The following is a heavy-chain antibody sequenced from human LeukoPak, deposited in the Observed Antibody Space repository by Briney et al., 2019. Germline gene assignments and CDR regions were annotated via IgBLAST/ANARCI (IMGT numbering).Heavy chain of an antibody. J-gene: IGHJ4*02. CDR1: GFTFSSYA. CDR3: AKVAGYSSTPEDY. Sequence: GGSLRLSCAASGFTFSSYAMSWVCQAPGKGLEWVSGISGSGGNTYCADSVKGRFTISRDNSKNTLYLQMNSLRAEDTAVYYCAKVAGYSSTPEDYWGQGTLVTVSS. V-gene: IGHV3-23*01. D-gene: IGHD6-13*01. CDR2: ISGSGGNT.